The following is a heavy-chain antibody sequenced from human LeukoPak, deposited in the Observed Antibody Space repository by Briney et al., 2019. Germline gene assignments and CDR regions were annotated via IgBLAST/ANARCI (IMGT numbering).Heavy chain of an antibody. D-gene: IGHD3-10*01. CDR3: AREWARTGNMVRGVNRGYFDY. J-gene: IGHJ4*02. Sequence: SETLSLTCTVSGVSISSYYWSWIRQPPGKGLEWIGYIYYSGSTYYNPSLKSRVTISVDTSKNQFSLKLSSVTAADTAVYYCAREWARTGNMVRGVNRGYFDYWGQGTLVTVSS. CDR1: GVSISSYY. CDR2: IYYSGST. V-gene: IGHV4-59*12.